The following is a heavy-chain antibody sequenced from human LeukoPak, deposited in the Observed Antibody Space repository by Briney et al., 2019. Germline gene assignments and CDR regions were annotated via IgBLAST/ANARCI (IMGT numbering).Heavy chain of an antibody. D-gene: IGHD2-15*01. CDR3: ARDPGGGSHNWFDP. V-gene: IGHV1-46*01. CDR1: GYTFPSYF. J-gene: IGHJ5*02. Sequence: ASVKVSCKASGYTFPSYFMHWVRQAPGQGLEWMGIINPTGGSTTYAQKFQGRVTMTRDTSTSTVYMELSSLRSDDTAVYYCARDPGGGSHNWFDPWGQGTLVTVSS. CDR2: INPTGGST.